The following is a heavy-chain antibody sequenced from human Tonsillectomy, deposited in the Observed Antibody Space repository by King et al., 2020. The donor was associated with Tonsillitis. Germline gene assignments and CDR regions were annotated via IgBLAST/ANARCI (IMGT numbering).Heavy chain of an antibody. CDR3: ARDFIMANAFDI. V-gene: IGHV1-2*02. CDR2: INPNSGGT. CDR1: GYSFTDYY. J-gene: IGHJ3*02. D-gene: IGHD3-10*01. Sequence: VQLVQSGAEVKKPGASVKVSCKASGYSFTDYYLHWVRQAPGQGLEWMGWINPNSGGTKYAQKFQGRVTMTRDTSISTAYMELSRLRSDDTAVYYCARDFIMANAFDIWGQGTMLTVSS.